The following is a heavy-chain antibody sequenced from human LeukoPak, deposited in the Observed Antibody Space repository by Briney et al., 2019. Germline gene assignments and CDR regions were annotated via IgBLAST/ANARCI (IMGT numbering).Heavy chain of an antibody. V-gene: IGHV1-8*01. J-gene: IGHJ5*02. D-gene: IGHD4-17*01. CDR2: MNPNTGNT. CDR3: ARSRYGDYSP. CDR1: GYTFTNYD. Sequence: ASVKVSCKTSGYTFTNYDINWVRQASGQGLEWMRWMNPNTGNTGYAQKFQGRVTMTRDTSTSTAYMELRNLRSEDTAVYFCARSRYGDYSPWGQGTLVIVSS.